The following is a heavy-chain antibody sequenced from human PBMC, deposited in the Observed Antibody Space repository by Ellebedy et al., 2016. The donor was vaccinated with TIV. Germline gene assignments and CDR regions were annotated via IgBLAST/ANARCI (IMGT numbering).Heavy chain of an antibody. Sequence: GGSLRLXCAASGFTFSNAWMNWVRQAPGKGLEWVSSISSSSSYIYYADSVKGRFTISRDNAKNSLYLQMNSLRAEDTAVYYCASNILTGHYYYGMDVWGQGTTVTVSS. D-gene: IGHD3-9*01. CDR3: ASNILTGHYYYGMDV. CDR1: GFTFSNAW. J-gene: IGHJ6*02. V-gene: IGHV3-21*01. CDR2: ISSSSSYI.